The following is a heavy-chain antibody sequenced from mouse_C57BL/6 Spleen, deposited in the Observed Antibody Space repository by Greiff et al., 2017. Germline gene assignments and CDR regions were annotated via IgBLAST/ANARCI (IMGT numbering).Heavy chain of an antibody. Sequence: VQLQQSGAELVRPGASVKLFCKASGYTFTLYYIHWVKQRPGQGLECIARIYFGSGNTHYNEKFKGNATLTAEKSSSTAYMQLSSLTSEDSAVYFCARWDGGYCLFAYWGQGTLVTVSA. CDR3: ARWDGGYCLFAY. D-gene: IGHD2-3*01. V-gene: IGHV1-76*01. CDR2: IYFGSGNT. CDR1: GYTFTLYY. J-gene: IGHJ3*01.